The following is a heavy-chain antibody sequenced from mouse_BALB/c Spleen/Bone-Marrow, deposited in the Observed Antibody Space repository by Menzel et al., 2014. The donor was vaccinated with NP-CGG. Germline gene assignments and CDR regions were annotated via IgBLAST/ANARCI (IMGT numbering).Heavy chain of an antibody. Sequence: EVKLMESGGGLVQPGRSLKLSCAASGFTFSSYGMSWVRQTPDKRLELVATINSNGGSTYYPDSLKGRFTISRDNAKNALYLQMSSLKSEDTAMYYCARVYYYGPRGDWFACWGQGTLVTVSA. CDR1: GFTFSSYG. D-gene: IGHD1-1*01. V-gene: IGHV5-6-3*01. CDR2: INSNGGST. CDR3: ARVYYYGPRGDWFAC. J-gene: IGHJ3*01.